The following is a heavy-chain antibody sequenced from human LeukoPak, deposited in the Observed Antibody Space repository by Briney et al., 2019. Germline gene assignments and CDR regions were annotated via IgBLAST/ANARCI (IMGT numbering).Heavy chain of an antibody. V-gene: IGHV3-21*01. CDR2: ISSSYI. D-gene: IGHD5-24*01. CDR1: GFTFSSYS. CDR3: APVEMAIDY. J-gene: IGHJ4*02. Sequence: GGSLRLSCAASGFTFSSYSMNWVRQAPGKGLEWVSSISSSYIYYADSVKGRFTISRDNAKNSLYLQMNSLRAEDAAVYYCAPVEMAIDYWGQGTLVTVSS.